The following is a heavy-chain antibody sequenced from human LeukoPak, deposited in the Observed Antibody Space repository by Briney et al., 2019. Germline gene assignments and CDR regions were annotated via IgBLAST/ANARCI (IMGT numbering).Heavy chain of an antibody. Sequence: GGSLRLSCAASGFTFSSYAMSWVRQAPGKGLEWVSAISGSGGSTYYADSVKGRFTISRDNSKNTLYLQMNSLRGEDTAVYYCGREIQAPGKTLEYWGQGTLVTVSS. CDR3: GREIQAPGKTLEY. CDR2: ISGSGGST. CDR1: GFTFSSYA. V-gene: IGHV3-23*01. J-gene: IGHJ4*02.